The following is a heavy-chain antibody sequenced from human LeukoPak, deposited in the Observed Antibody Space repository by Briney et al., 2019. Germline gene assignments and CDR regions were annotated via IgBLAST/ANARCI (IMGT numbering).Heavy chain of an antibody. D-gene: IGHD6-13*01. CDR3: ARDRIVYIAAAVYHGSFDY. J-gene: IGHJ4*02. CDR1: GFTFSSYA. Sequence: GRSLRLSCAASGFTFSSYAMHWVRQAPGKGLEWGAVISYDGSNKYYADSVKGRFTISRDNSKNTLYLQMNSLRAEDTAVYYCARDRIVYIAAAVYHGSFDYWGQGTLVTVSS. CDR2: ISYDGSNK. V-gene: IGHV3-30*04.